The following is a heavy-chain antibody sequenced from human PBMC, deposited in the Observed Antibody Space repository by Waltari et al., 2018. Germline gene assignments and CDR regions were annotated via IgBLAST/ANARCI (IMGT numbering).Heavy chain of an antibody. D-gene: IGHD6-19*01. Sequence: QVQLVESGGGVVQPGRSLRLSCAASGFTFSSYGMHWVRQAPGKGLEWVAVISYDGSNKYYADSVKGRFTISRDNSKNTLYLQMNSLRAEDTAVYYCATSMAVAGKGRGWFDSWGQGTLVTVSS. CDR3: ATSMAVAGKGRGWFDS. CDR1: GFTFSSYG. V-gene: IGHV3-30*03. J-gene: IGHJ5*01. CDR2: ISYDGSNK.